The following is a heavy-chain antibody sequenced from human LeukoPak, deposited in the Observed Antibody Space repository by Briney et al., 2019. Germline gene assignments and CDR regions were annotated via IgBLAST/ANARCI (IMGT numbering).Heavy chain of an antibody. CDR2: ITSSGTFI. Sequence: GGSLRLSCAASGFTFSSYTMNWVRQAPGKGLEWVSSITSSGTFIYYADSVKGRFTISRDNAKNSLYLQMNSLRAEDTALYYCAREKGIAVAGDYYYYMDVWGKGTTVTVSS. CDR3: AREKGIAVAGDYYYYMDV. J-gene: IGHJ6*03. CDR1: GFTFSSYT. D-gene: IGHD6-19*01. V-gene: IGHV3-21*04.